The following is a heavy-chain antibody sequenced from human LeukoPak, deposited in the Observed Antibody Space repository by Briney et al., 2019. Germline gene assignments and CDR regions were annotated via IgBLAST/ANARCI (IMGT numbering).Heavy chain of an antibody. J-gene: IGHJ4*02. CDR3: AREPAFDGYMIYYFDL. V-gene: IGHV3-72*01. CDR1: GFTFSDHY. Sequence: GGSLRLSCAASGFTFSDHYMDWVRQAPGKGLEWVGRIRNKANSYTTEYAASVKGRFTISRDDSKSSLYLQMSSLKTEDTAVYYCAREPAFDGYMIYYFDLWGQGTLVTVSS. D-gene: IGHD5-18*01. CDR2: IRNKANSYTT.